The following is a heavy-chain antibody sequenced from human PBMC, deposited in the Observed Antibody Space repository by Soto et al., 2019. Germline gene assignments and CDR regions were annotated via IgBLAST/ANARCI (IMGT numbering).Heavy chain of an antibody. CDR2: ISWNSGSI. V-gene: IGHV3-9*01. CDR1: GFTFSSYS. J-gene: IGHJ6*02. CDR3: AKDMSYCISTSCPSSYYYYGMDV. D-gene: IGHD2-2*01. Sequence: GGSLRLSCAASGFTFSSYSMNWVRQAPGKGLEWVSGISWNSGSIGYADSVKGRFTISRDNAKNSLYLQMNSLRAEDTALYYCAKDMSYCISTSCPSSYYYYGMDVWGQGTTVTVSS.